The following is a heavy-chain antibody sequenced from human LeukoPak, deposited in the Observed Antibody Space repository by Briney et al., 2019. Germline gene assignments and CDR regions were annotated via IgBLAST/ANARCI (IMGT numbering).Heavy chain of an antibody. J-gene: IGHJ4*02. D-gene: IGHD6-13*01. Sequence: GGSLRLSCAASGFTFSSYGMHWVRQAPGKGLEWVLAISGSGGSTYYADSVKGRFTISRDNSKNTLYLQMNSLRAEDTAVYYCAKKLAAAGTVYFDYWGQGTLVTVSS. CDR3: AKKLAAAGTVYFDY. CDR2: ISGSGGST. V-gene: IGHV3-23*01. CDR1: GFTFSSYG.